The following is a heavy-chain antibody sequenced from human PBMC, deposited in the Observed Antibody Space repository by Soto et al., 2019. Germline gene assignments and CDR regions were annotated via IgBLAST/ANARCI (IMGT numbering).Heavy chain of an antibody. J-gene: IGHJ3*02. Sequence: ASVKVSCKAAGYTFSITYLHWLRQAPGQGLEWLGLVYPSGGGTNYKESFKGRLNITRDTSKNQFSLKLSSVTAADTAVYYCARHMDCSGGSCYPMGAFDIWGQGTMVTVSS. CDR2: VYPSGGGT. D-gene: IGHD2-15*01. CDR1: GYTFSITY. V-gene: IGHV1-46*01. CDR3: ARHMDCSGGSCYPMGAFDI.